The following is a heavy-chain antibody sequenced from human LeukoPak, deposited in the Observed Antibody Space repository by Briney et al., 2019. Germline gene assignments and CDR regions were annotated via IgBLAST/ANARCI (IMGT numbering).Heavy chain of an antibody. Sequence: GGSLRLSCAASGFTFSTYAMSWVRQAPGKGLEWVSGISGSGGSTYYADSVKGRFTISGDNSKNTLYVQMNSLRAEDTAVYYCARPGITAFDIWGQGTMVTVSS. J-gene: IGHJ3*02. CDR2: ISGSGGST. D-gene: IGHD3-10*01. CDR3: ARPGITAFDI. CDR1: GFTFSTYA. V-gene: IGHV3-23*01.